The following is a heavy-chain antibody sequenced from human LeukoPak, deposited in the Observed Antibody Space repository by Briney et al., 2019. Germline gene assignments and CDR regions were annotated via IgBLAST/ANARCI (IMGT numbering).Heavy chain of an antibody. CDR3: VRDGVGTMPYDY. Sequence: QTVGSLRLSCAVSVFTINTYWMHWVRQAPGKGLVWVSLIKTDGSSTDYADSVRGRFTIARDDAKNTLYLQMNSLRAEDTAIYYCVRDGVGTMPYDYWGQGTLVTVSS. D-gene: IGHD5-12*01. CDR2: IKTDGSST. J-gene: IGHJ4*02. CDR1: VFTINTYW. V-gene: IGHV3-74*01.